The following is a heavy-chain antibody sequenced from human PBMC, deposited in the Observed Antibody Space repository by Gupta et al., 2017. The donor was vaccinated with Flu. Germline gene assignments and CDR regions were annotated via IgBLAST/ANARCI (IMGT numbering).Heavy chain of an antibody. D-gene: IGHD2-2*01. CDR3: AKDRWGYCDNTRCYFDAFDI. J-gene: IGHJ3*02. CDR2: IRAIGGTT. V-gene: IGHV3-23*01. Sequence: VQLLEPGGGMVLPGGSLVLSFEPSGFSFSSFAFSWVPPPPGMALEGVSVIRAIGGTTYDADSVRGRFTISRDNSKNTLHLQMNSLRAEDTAVYFCAKDRWGYCDNTRCYFDAFDIWGQGTMVTVSS. CDR1: GFSFSSFA.